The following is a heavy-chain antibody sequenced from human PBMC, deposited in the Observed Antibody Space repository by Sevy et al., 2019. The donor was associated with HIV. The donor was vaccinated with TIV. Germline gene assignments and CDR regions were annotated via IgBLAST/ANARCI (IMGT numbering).Heavy chain of an antibody. CDR2: IKKDGSEK. CDR3: ARDCNSASCLWGLDV. Sequence: GGSLRLSCAGSGFTFSNFWMTWVRQGPGKGLEWVANIKKDGSEKYYMDSVKGRFIISRDNAKNSLYLQMNSLRAEDTAVYYCARDCNSASCLWGLDVWGQRTTVTVSS. J-gene: IGHJ6*02. V-gene: IGHV3-7*03. D-gene: IGHD1-26*01. CDR1: GFTFSNFW.